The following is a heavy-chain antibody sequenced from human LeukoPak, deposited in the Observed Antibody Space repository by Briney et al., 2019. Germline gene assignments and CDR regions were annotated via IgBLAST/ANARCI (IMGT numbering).Heavy chain of an antibody. Sequence: GGSLRLSCAASGFTFTSYRMSWVRQAPGKGLEWVANIKQDGSEKYYVDSVKGRFTISRDNAKNSLDLQMNSLRAEDTAVYYCARETGYSYGPDYYYYYGMDVWGQGTTVTVSS. J-gene: IGHJ6*02. D-gene: IGHD5-18*01. CDR1: GFTFTSYR. CDR2: IKQDGSEK. CDR3: ARETGYSYGPDYYYYYGMDV. V-gene: IGHV3-7*01.